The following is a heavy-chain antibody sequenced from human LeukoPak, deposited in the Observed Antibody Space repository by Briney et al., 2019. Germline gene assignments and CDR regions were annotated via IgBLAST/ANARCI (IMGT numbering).Heavy chain of an antibody. CDR3: AREADFWSGYYWDY. CDR2: ISAYNGNT. J-gene: IGHJ4*02. D-gene: IGHD3-3*01. Sequence: ASVTVSCKASGYTFTSYGISWVRQAPGQGLEWMGWISAYNGNTNYAQKLQGRVTMTTDTSTSTAYMELRSLRSDDTAVYYCAREADFWSGYYWDYWGQGTLVTVSS. CDR1: GYTFTSYG. V-gene: IGHV1-18*01.